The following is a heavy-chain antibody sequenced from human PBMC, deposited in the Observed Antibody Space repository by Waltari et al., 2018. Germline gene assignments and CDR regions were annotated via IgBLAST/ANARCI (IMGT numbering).Heavy chain of an antibody. V-gene: IGHV4-59*08. CDR1: GGSISSYY. D-gene: IGHD2-2*01. CDR3: ARHGDVVVPAPIDY. CDR2: IYYSGST. Sequence: QVQLQESGPGLVKPSETLSLTCTVSGGSISSYYWRWLRQPPGKGLEWIGYIYYSGSTNYNPSLKSRVTISVDTSKNQFSLKLSSVTAADTAVYYCARHGDVVVPAPIDYWGQGTLVTVSS. J-gene: IGHJ4*02.